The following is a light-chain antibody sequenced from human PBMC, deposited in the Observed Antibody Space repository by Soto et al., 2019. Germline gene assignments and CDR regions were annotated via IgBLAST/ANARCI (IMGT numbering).Light chain of an antibody. CDR1: QSVSSSY. Sequence: EIVLTQSPGTQSLSPGERATLSCRASQSVSSSYLAWYQQKPGQAPRLLIYDASRATGIPDRFSGGGSGTDFPLTSTRLQHEDVAVYYCQHYGTSALFGPGTKVDI. CDR3: QHYGTSAL. CDR2: DAS. V-gene: IGKV3-20*01. J-gene: IGKJ3*01.